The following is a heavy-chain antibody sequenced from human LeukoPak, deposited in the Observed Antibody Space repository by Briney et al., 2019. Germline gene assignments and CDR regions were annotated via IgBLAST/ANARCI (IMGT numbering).Heavy chain of an antibody. Sequence: GGSLRLSCAASGFPFSSYWMSWVRQTLGKGLVWVANIIQDGSAKNYVGSVKGRFTISRDNAKNSLYLQMNSLRAEDTAVYYCARVTSYYYNTSGDYYFDHWGQGTLVTVSS. D-gene: IGHD3-22*01. CDR3: ARVTSYYYNTSGDYYFDH. V-gene: IGHV3-7*04. CDR2: IIQDGSAK. J-gene: IGHJ4*02. CDR1: GFPFSSYW.